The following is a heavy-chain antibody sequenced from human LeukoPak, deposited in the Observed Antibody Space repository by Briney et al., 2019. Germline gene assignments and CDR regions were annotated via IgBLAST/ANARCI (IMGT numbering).Heavy chain of an antibody. J-gene: IGHJ4*02. CDR1: GFTLGTYW. CDR3: ARDVSGSLDY. D-gene: IGHD1-26*01. Sequence: PGGSLRLSCVVSGFTLGTYWMAWVRQAPGKGPEWVANIKYDGSEKYYADSVKGRFTISRDNAQNSLHLQMNSLRAEDTSVYYCARDVSGSLDYWGQGTLVTVSS. V-gene: IGHV3-7*01. CDR2: IKYDGSEK.